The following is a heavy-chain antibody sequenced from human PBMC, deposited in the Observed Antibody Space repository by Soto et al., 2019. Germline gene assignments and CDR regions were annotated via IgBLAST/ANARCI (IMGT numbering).Heavy chain of an antibody. CDR1: GGTFNHYV. Sequence: QVQLVQSGAEVKKPGSSVKVSCRASGGTFNHYVINWVRQAPGQGLEWMAGIIPIFGTANYAQKFQGRGTITADKSTGTAYMELNSLRSVDTAVYYCAGRCDGTICFGHVDYCGQGTLVTVSS. V-gene: IGHV1-69*06. CDR2: IIPIFGTA. CDR3: AGRCDGTICFGHVDY. J-gene: IGHJ4*02. D-gene: IGHD2-2*01.